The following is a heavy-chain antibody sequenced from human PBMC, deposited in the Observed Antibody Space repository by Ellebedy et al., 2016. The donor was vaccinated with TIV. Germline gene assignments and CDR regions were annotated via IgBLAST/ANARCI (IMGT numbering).Heavy chain of an antibody. D-gene: IGHD1-26*01. J-gene: IGHJ4*02. CDR2: VSASSDYI. Sequence: GESLKISCAASGFTFSIYAMSWVRQAPGKGPEWVSAVSASSDYINYADSVKGRFTISRDNSKNALYLKMNSLRAEDTAIYYCAKDLVVGRTVGVTEKMDYWGQGALVTVSS. CDR3: AKDLVVGRTVGVTEKMDY. V-gene: IGHV3-23*01. CDR1: GFTFSIYA.